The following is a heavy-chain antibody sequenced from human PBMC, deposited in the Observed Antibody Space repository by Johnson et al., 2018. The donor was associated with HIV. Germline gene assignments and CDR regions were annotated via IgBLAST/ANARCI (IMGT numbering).Heavy chain of an antibody. D-gene: IGHD4-23*01. CDR1: GFTFSRYG. CDR3: AKSPGKDNGGNSGGIDF. J-gene: IGHJ3*01. V-gene: IGHV3-33*03. Sequence: QVQLVESGVGVVQVGRSLRLSCEASGFTFSRYGMHWVRQAPGKGLEWVAVIWYDGSNKNYTESVKGRFSISRDNSKNTLYLQMNSLRAEDTATYYCAKSPGKDNGGNSGGIDFWGQGTRVTVSS. CDR2: IWYDGSNK.